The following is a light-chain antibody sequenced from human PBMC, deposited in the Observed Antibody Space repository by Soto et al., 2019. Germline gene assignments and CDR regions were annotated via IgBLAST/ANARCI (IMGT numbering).Light chain of an antibody. CDR2: SNN. Sequence: QSVLTQPPSASGTPGQRVTISCSGSSSNIGSNTVNWFQQLPGTAPNLLIYSNNQRPSGVPDRFSGSKSGTSASLAIRGLQSEDEADYYCAAWDDSLNGRVFGGGTKVTVL. V-gene: IGLV1-44*01. CDR1: SSNIGSNT. CDR3: AAWDDSLNGRV. J-gene: IGLJ3*02.